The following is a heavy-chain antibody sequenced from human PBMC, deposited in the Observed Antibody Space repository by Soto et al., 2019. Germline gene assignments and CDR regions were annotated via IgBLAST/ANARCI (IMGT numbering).Heavy chain of an antibody. J-gene: IGHJ5*02. CDR2: INHSGST. CDR1: GGSFSGYY. CDR3: ARGPITTNPRFDP. Sequence: SETLSLTCAVYGGSFSGYYWSWIRQPPGKGLEWIGEINHSGSTNYNPSLKSRVTISVDTSKNQFSLKLSSVTAADTAVYYCARGPITTNPRFDPWGQGTLVTVSS. D-gene: IGHD3-22*01. V-gene: IGHV4-34*01.